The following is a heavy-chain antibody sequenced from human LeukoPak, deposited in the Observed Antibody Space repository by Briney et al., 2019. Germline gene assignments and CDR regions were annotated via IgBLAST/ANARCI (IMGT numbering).Heavy chain of an antibody. Sequence: GGSLRLSCAASGFTFSSYAMSWVRQAPGKGLEWVSAISGSGGSTYYADSVKGRFTISRDNSKNTLYLQMNSLRAEDTAVYYCAKDVAPNYDILTGYYNWYFDLWGRGTLVTVSS. J-gene: IGHJ2*01. CDR1: GFTFSSYA. CDR2: ISGSGGST. D-gene: IGHD3-9*01. CDR3: AKDVAPNYDILTGYYNWYFDL. V-gene: IGHV3-23*01.